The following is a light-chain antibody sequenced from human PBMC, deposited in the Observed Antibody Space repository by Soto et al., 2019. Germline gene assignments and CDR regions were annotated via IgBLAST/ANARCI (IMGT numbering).Light chain of an antibody. J-gene: IGLJ1*01. CDR2: DVS. V-gene: IGLV2-14*01. Sequence: QSALTQPASVSGSPGQSITISCTGTSSDVGGYNYVSWYQQRPGKAPKLMIYDVSNRPSGVSNRFSGSKSGNTASLTISGLQAEDEADYYCRSYTSSFLFVFGTGTNLTVL. CDR1: SSDVGGYNY. CDR3: RSYTSSFLFV.